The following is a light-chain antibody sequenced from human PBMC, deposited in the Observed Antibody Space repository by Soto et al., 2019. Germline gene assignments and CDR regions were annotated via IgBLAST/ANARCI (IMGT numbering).Light chain of an antibody. CDR1: RSFASSY. V-gene: IGKV3-20*01. CDR2: AAS. CDR3: QHYDSSPPYT. Sequence: EIVLTQSPVTLSLSPGERATLSCRASRSFASSYLGWYQQKPGQAPRLLIYAASTRATGIPDRFSGSGSATDFTLTISRLEPEDSVVYYCQHYDSSPPYTFGQGTKLEIK. J-gene: IGKJ2*01.